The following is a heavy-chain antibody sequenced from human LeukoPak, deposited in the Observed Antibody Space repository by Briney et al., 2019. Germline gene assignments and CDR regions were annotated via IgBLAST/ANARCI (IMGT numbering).Heavy chain of an antibody. V-gene: IGHV3-23*01. D-gene: IGHD6-6*01. J-gene: IGHJ6*03. CDR1: GFTFSSYA. CDR2: ISGSGGST. CDR3: AKSVSSYYYYYMDV. Sequence: PGGSLRLSCAASGFTFSSYAMSWVRQAPGKGLEWVSAISGSGGSTYYPDSVKGRFTISRDNSKNTLYLQMNSLRAEDTAVYYCAKSVSSYYYYYMDVWGRGTTVTVSS.